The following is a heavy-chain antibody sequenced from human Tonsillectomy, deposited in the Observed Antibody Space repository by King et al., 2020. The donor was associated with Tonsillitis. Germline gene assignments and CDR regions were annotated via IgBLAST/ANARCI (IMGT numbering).Heavy chain of an antibody. CDR1: GFTFSSYG. D-gene: IGHD6-19*01. J-gene: IGHJ4*02. CDR3: ARDVKGGWHLPID. V-gene: IGHV3-33*08. CDR2: IWYDGSNK. Sequence: VQLVESGGDVVQPGRSLRLSCAASGFTFSSYGMHWVRQAPGKGLEWVAVIWYDGSNKYYADSVKGRFTISRDNSKNTRYVQMNSLRAEDTAVYYCARDVKGGWHLPIDWGQGTLVTVSS.